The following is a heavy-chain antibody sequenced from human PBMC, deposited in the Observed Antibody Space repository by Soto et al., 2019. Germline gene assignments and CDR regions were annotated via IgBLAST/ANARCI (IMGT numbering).Heavy chain of an antibody. D-gene: IGHD6-6*01. Sequence: LQLQESGPGLVKPSETLSLTCTVSSGSISTSTYYWGWVRQPPGQGLEWIGSLDYSGSSYYNPSLKGRVTVSVDTSNNQFSLRLTSVTATDTAVYDCARHDCRWCGAARRLRSIDTFDPWGQGTLVTVSS. CDR3: ARHDCRWCGAARRLRSIDTFDP. V-gene: IGHV4-39*01. CDR1: SGSISTSTYY. J-gene: IGHJ5*02. CDR2: LDYSGSS.